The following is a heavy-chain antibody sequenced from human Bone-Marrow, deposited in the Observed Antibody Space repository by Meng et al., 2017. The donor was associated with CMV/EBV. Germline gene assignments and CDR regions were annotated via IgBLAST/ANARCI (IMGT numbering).Heavy chain of an antibody. CDR3: AREAMRAYYFDY. J-gene: IGHJ4*02. Sequence: ASVKVSCKASGYTFTGYYMHWVRQAPGQGLEWMGWINPNSGGTNYAQKFQGRVTMTRDTSISTAYMELSRLRSDDTAVYYCAREAMRAYYFDYWGQGTLDTVSS. CDR2: INPNSGGT. V-gene: IGHV1-2*02. D-gene: IGHD3-16*01. CDR1: GYTFTGYY.